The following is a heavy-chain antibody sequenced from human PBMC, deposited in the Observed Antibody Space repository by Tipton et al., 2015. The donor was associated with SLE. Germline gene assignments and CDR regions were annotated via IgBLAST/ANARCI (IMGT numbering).Heavy chain of an antibody. Sequence: TLSLTCAVYGGSFSGYYWSWIRQPPGKGLEWIGEINHSGSTNYNPSLKSRVTISVDTSKNQFSLKLSSVTAADTAVYYCARDSVGYFDYWGQGTLVTVSS. V-gene: IGHV4-34*01. J-gene: IGHJ4*02. D-gene: IGHD3-16*01. CDR1: GGSFSGYY. CDR3: ARDSVGYFDY. CDR2: INHSGST.